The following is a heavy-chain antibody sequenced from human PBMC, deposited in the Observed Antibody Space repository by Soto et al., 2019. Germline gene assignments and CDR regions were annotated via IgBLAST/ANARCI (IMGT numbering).Heavy chain of an antibody. V-gene: IGHV1-69*01. J-gene: IGHJ4*02. Sequence: QVQLVQSGAEVKKPGSSVKVSCKASGGTISTYAISWVRQTPGQGLEWRVGIIPIFGTANYAQKFHGRVIITADESTSTADMELSSMRYEETAVCYCARDLWEEGVAGCEGFDGWAQGPLVTVCS. D-gene: IGHD6-19*01. CDR1: GGTISTYA. CDR2: IIPIFGTA. CDR3: ARDLWEEGVAGCEGFDG.